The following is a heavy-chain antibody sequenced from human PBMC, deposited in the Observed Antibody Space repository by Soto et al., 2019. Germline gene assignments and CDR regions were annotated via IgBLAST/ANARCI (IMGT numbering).Heavy chain of an antibody. CDR2: TYYRSKWYN. CDR3: ARDLEVAAAGTGYYYYGMDV. J-gene: IGHJ6*02. CDR1: GDSVSSNSAA. D-gene: IGHD6-13*01. V-gene: IGHV6-1*01. Sequence: PSQTLSLTCAISGDSVSSNSAAWNWIRQSPSRGLEWLGRTYYRSKWYNDYAVSVKSRITINPDTSKNQFSLQLNSVTPEDTAVYYCARDLEVAAAGTGYYYYGMDVWGQGTTVTAP.